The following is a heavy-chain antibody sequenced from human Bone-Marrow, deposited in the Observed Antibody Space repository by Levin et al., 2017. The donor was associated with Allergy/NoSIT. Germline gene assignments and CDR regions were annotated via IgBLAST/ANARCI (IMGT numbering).Heavy chain of an antibody. J-gene: IGHJ4*02. D-gene: IGHD3-10*01. CDR3: AGESVYYGSGSWIDC. Sequence: SETLSLTCTVSGASVSSSGFYWTWIRQYPGKGLEWIGHIYYPGNTSYNPSLKSRVSISDDRSKNQFSLKLDSVTAADTAVYYCAGESVYYGSGSWIDCWGQGTLVTVSS. CDR1: GASVSSSGFY. CDR2: IYYPGNT. V-gene: IGHV4-31*02.